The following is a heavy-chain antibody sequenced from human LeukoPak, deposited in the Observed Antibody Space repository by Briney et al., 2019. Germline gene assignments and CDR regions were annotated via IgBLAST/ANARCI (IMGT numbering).Heavy chain of an antibody. D-gene: IGHD6-13*01. Sequence: PSETLSLTCTVSGGSIRSSDDYWGFVRQTPGKGLEWMGSIYYTGSSHYNPSLKSRATISVGSSKNQFSLRLSSVTAADTAVYFCARGAAGTGAADYWGQGTLVTVSS. J-gene: IGHJ4*02. CDR2: IYYTGSS. V-gene: IGHV4-39*07. CDR3: ARGAAGTGAADY. CDR1: GGSIRSSDDY.